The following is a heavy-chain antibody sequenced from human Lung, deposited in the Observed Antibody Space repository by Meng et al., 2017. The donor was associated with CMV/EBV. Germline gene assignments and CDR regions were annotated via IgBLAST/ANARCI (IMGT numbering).Heavy chain of an antibody. CDR2: IYYSETT. Sequence: QVQLQESGPGLVKPSETLSLICTVSGDSIRSNHWNWIRQSPGKGLEWIGYIYYSETTNYNPSLKSRVTMSLDTSKNQVSLKLSSVTAADTAVYYCARTLRILEWSYYFGHWGQGTLVTVSS. J-gene: IGHJ4*02. V-gene: IGHV4-59*01. CDR1: GDSIRSNH. CDR3: ARTLRILEWSYYFGH. D-gene: IGHD3-3*01.